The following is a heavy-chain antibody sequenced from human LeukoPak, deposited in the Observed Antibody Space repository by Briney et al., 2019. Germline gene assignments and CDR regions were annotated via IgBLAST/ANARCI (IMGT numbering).Heavy chain of an antibody. Sequence: SQTLSLTCTVSGGSISSGDYYWSWIRQPPGKGLEWIGYIYYSGSTYYNPSLKSRVTISVDTSKNQFSLKLSSVTAADTAVYYCAGDGANYDFPFDYWGQGTLVTVSS. V-gene: IGHV4-30-4*08. CDR2: IYYSGST. CDR1: GGSISSGDYY. J-gene: IGHJ4*02. CDR3: AGDGANYDFPFDY. D-gene: IGHD3-3*01.